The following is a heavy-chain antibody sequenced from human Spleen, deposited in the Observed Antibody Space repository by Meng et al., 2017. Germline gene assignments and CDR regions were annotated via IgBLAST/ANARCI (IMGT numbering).Heavy chain of an antibody. V-gene: IGHV3-23*01. CDR1: GFTFSSYV. Sequence: GESLKISCAASGFTFSSYVMNWVRQAPGKGLEWVSAISGSGNSTYYADSVKGRFTVSRDNSKNTLYLQMNSLRVEDTALYYCAKVAEQVVRLESLQDWGQATLVTVSS. J-gene: IGHJ1*01. D-gene: IGHD6-6*01. CDR2: ISGSGNST. CDR3: AKVAEQVVRLESLQD.